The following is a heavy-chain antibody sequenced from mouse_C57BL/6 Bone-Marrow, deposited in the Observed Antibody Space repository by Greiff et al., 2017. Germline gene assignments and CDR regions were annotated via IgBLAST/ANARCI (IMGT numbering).Heavy chain of an antibody. Sequence: VQLQQSGAELARPGASVKMSCKASGYTFTSYTMHWVKQRPGQGLEWVGYINPSSGYTKYNQKFKDKATLTADKSSSTAYMQLSSLTSEDSAVYYCARWKGAWFAYWGQGTLVTVSA. CDR3: ARWKGAWFAY. V-gene: IGHV1-4*01. CDR2: INPSSGYT. J-gene: IGHJ3*01. CDR1: GYTFTSYT.